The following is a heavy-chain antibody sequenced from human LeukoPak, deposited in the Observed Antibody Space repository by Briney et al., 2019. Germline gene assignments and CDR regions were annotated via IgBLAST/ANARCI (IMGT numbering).Heavy chain of an antibody. Sequence: SETLSLTCTVSGGSISTYHWSWIRQPPGKGLEWIGEMNPSGRTTYNPSLKSRVSMSLDTSKNQFSLKLSSVTAADTAVYYCARGLKPYCTNGVCYTGDFWGQGTLVTASP. V-gene: IGHV4-34*01. D-gene: IGHD2-8*01. CDR2: MNPSGRT. CDR3: ARGLKPYCTNGVCYTGDF. J-gene: IGHJ4*02. CDR1: GGSISTYH.